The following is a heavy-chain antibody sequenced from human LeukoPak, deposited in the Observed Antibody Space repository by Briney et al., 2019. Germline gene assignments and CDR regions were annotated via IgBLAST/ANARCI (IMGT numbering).Heavy chain of an antibody. Sequence: GGSLRLFCAASGYTFDHYCMSWVRHVPGKGLEWVSDINWRWDRKLYADSVKGRFTIYRHNDKNSLHLHMNRLRVEDRALYYCTIYHPSFLASLATVPNWFDPWGQGTVVTVSS. J-gene: IGHJ5*02. CDR1: GYTFDHYC. CDR3: TIYHPSFLASLATVPNWFDP. D-gene: IGHD4-11*01. V-gene: IGHV3-20*04. CDR2: INWRWDRK.